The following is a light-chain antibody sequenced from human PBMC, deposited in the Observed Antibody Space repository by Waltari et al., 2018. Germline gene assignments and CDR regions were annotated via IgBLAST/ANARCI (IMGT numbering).Light chain of an antibody. J-gene: IGLJ1*01. CDR3: SSHTSTVPHV. CDR2: EVS. CDR1: SNDDGGYGY. Sequence: QPAPTHPASASGSPGQSVTIPSPGTSNDDGGYGYVSWYQQFPGKAPKLMIYEVSYRPSGVSSRFSGSKSGNTASLTISGLQAEDEAVYYCSSHTSTVPHVFGTGTKVTVV. V-gene: IGLV2-14*01.